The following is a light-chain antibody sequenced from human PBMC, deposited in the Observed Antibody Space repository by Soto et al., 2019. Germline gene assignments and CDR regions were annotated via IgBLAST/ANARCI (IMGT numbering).Light chain of an antibody. Sequence: IVLTQSPGILSLSPGERATLSCRASQSVSSSYLAWYQQKPGQAPRLLIYGASSRATGIPDRFSGSGSGTDFTLTISRLEPEDFAVYYCQQYYTVPVTFGGGTKVVIK. CDR1: QSVSSSY. CDR3: QQYYTVPVT. V-gene: IGKV3-20*01. J-gene: IGKJ4*01. CDR2: GAS.